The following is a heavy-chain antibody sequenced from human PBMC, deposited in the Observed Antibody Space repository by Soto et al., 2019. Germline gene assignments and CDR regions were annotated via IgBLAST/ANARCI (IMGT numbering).Heavy chain of an antibody. CDR2: LYSGGST. V-gene: IGHV3-66*01. D-gene: IGHD3-16*01. Sequence: GGSLRLSCAASGITVSSRFMSWVRQAPGKGLEWVSILYSGGSTYYTDSVKGRFTISRDNSKNTLYLQMNSLRDEDTAIYYCASRPGEINPPDMYPLDYWGQGTLVTVSS. CDR1: GITVSSRF. CDR3: ASRPGEINPPDMYPLDY. J-gene: IGHJ4*02.